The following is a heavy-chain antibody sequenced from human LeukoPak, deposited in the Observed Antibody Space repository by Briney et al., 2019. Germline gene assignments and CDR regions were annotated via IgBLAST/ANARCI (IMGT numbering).Heavy chain of an antibody. CDR2: IKQDGSEE. CDR3: ARSHTATDFPLNDY. Sequence: GGSLRLSCAASGFTFSSYWMSWVRQAPGKGLEWVANIKQDGSEEYYVDSVKGRFTISRDNARNSLYVQMNSLRPEDTAVYYCARSHTATDFPLNDYWGQGTLVTVSS. V-gene: IGHV3-7*01. D-gene: IGHD1-14*01. J-gene: IGHJ4*02. CDR1: GFTFSSYW.